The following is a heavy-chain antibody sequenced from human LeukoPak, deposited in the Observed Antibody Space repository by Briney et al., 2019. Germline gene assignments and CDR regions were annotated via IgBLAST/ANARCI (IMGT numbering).Heavy chain of an antibody. Sequence: PGRSLRLSCAASGFIFSSYAMHWVRQAPGKGLEWVAVISYDGSNKYYADSVKGRFTISRDNSKNTLYLQMNSLRAEDTAVYYCARGITYYDIYFWGQGTLVTVSS. CDR1: GFIFSSYA. D-gene: IGHD3-9*01. CDR2: ISYDGSNK. V-gene: IGHV3-30*04. CDR3: ARGITYYDIYF. J-gene: IGHJ4*02.